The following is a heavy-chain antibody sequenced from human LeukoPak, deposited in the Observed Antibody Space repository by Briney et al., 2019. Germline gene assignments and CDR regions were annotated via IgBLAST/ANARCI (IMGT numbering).Heavy chain of an antibody. D-gene: IGHD3-10*01. CDR3: ARGRLLWFGELLSYCFDY. Sequence: SETLSLTCTVSGGSISSYYWSWIRQPPGKGLEWIGYIYYSGSTNYNPSLKSRVTISVDTSKNQFSLKLSSVTAADTAVYYCARGRLLWFGELLSYCFDYWGQGTLVTVSS. J-gene: IGHJ4*02. CDR1: GGSISSYY. CDR2: IYYSGST. V-gene: IGHV4-59*01.